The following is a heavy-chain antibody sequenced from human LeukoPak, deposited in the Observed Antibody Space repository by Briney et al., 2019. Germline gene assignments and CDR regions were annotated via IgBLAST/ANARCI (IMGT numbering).Heavy chain of an antibody. J-gene: IGHJ4*02. D-gene: IGHD3-10*01. CDR1: VGTFSSYA. Sequence: SVKVSCKASVGTFSSYAISWVRQAPAQGLEWMGGIIPIFCTANYAQKFQGRVTITADESTSTAYMELSSLRSEDTAVYYCARLITMVRGAKYYFDYWGQGTLVSVSS. V-gene: IGHV1-69*13. CDR2: IIPIFCTA. CDR3: ARLITMVRGAKYYFDY.